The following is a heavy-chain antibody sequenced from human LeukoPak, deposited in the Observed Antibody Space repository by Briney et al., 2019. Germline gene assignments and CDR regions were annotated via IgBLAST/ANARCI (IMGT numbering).Heavy chain of an antibody. D-gene: IGHD7-27*01. Sequence: GGSLRLFCAASGFTFSGYAMSWVRQAPGKGLEWVSAISGSGGSTYYADSVKGRFTISRDNSKNTLYLQMNSLRAEDTAVYYWAKDGGLWVSAHWGDSWGRGTLVTVSS. CDR1: GFTFSGYA. CDR2: ISGSGGST. J-gene: IGHJ4*02. CDR3: AKDGGLWVSAHWGDS. V-gene: IGHV3-23*01.